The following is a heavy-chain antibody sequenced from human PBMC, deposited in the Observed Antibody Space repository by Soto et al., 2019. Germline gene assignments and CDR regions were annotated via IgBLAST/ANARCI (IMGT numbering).Heavy chain of an antibody. Sequence: GSLRLSCAASGFTVSRNYMTWVRQAPGKGLEWVSVIYSGGSTYYADSVKGRFTISRDNAKNTLYLQMNSLRAADTAVYYCARVLKSSGWDNDVFDIWGQGTMVTVSS. D-gene: IGHD6-19*01. CDR2: IYSGGST. CDR3: ARVLKSSGWDNDVFDI. J-gene: IGHJ3*02. CDR1: GFTVSRNY. V-gene: IGHV3-66*01.